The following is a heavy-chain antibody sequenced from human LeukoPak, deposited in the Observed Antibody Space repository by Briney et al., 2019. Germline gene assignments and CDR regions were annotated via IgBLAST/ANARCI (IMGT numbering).Heavy chain of an antibody. D-gene: IGHD3-22*01. V-gene: IGHV4-59*08. CDR2: IYYSGST. CDR1: GGCISSYY. CDR3: ARRSSSGYLLFDY. J-gene: IGHJ4*02. Sequence: PSETLSLTCTVSGGCISSYYWSWIRQPPGKGLEWIGYIYYSGSTNYNPSLKSRVTISVDTSKNQFSLKLSSVTAADTAVYYCARRSSSGYLLFDYWGQGTLVTVSS.